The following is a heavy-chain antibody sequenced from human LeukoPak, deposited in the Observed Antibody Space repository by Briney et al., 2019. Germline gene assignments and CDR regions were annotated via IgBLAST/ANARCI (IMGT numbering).Heavy chain of an antibody. CDR1: GDTFSNYP. V-gene: IGHV1-69*04. D-gene: IGHD2-15*01. J-gene: IGHJ4*02. CDR2: IIPLLDIT. CDR3: ARDGTDCNTITCYSYATY. Sequence: SVKVSCKASGDTFSNYPITWVRQAPGQGLEWMGRIIPLLDITNYAQNFQDRVTITADRSTNTAYLELTSLRSEDTAVYYCARDGTDCNTITCYSYATYWGQGTLVTVSS.